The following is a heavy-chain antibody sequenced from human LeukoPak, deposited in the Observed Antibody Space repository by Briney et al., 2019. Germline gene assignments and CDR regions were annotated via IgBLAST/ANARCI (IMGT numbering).Heavy chain of an antibody. J-gene: IGHJ4*02. CDR1: GGTFSSYA. CDR2: IIPIFGTA. V-gene: IGHV1-69*13. Sequence: TVNVSCKASGGTFSSYAISWVRQAPGQGLDWMGGIIPIFGTANYAQKFQGRVTITADESTSTAYMELSSLRSEDTAVYYCAREDYDFWSATPKGIDYWGQGTLVTVSS. CDR3: AREDYDFWSATPKGIDY. D-gene: IGHD3-3*01.